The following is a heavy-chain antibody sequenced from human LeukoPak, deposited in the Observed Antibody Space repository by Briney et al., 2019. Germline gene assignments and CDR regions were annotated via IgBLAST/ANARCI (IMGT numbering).Heavy chain of an antibody. CDR1: GFTFSSYS. CDR2: ISSSSSYI. J-gene: IGHJ4*02. Sequence: GGSLRLSCAASGFTFSSYSMNWIRQAPGKGLEWVSSISSSSSYIYYADSVKGRFTISRDNAKNSLYLQMNSLRDEDTAVYYCARDYCSSTSCYFDYWGQGTLVTVSS. V-gene: IGHV3-21*01. CDR3: ARDYCSSTSCYFDY. D-gene: IGHD2-2*01.